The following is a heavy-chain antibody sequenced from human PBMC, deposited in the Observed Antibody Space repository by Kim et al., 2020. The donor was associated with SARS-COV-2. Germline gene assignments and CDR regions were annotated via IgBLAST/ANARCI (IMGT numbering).Heavy chain of an antibody. D-gene: IGHD5-18*01. Sequence: GEALKISCKGSGYSFTNYWIGWVRQMPGKGLEWMGIIYPGDSDTRYSPSFQGQVTISADKSISTAYLQWSSRKASDTAMYYCARQALLTGVTAMVLLHYYYGMDVWGPGTTVTVSS. CDR1: GYSFTNYW. V-gene: IGHV5-51*01. J-gene: IGHJ6*02. CDR3: ARQALLTGVTAMVLLHYYYGMDV. CDR2: IYPGDSDT.